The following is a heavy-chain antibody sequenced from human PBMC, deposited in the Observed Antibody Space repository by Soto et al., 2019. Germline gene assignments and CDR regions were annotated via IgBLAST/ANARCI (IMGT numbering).Heavy chain of an antibody. J-gene: IGHJ6*02. D-gene: IGHD2-8*01. CDR3: AGAGRPMDAIPNRYYGMDV. CDR1: GYTFTGYY. CDR2: INPNSGGT. V-gene: IGHV1-2*02. Sequence: ASVKVSCKASGYTFTGYYMHWVRQAPGQGLEWMGWINPNSGGTNYAQKFQGRVTMTRDTSISTAYMELSRLRSDDTAVYYCAGAGRPMDAIPNRYYGMDVWGQGTTVTVSS.